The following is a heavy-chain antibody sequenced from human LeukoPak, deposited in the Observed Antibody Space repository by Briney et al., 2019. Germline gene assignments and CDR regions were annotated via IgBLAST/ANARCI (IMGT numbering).Heavy chain of an antibody. V-gene: IGHV1-18*01. CDR2: ISAYNGNT. J-gene: IGHJ4*02. CDR3: ARERVEYTAMAANDY. D-gene: IGHD5-18*01. CDR1: GYTFTSYG. Sequence: ASVKVSCKASGYTFTSYGISWVRQAPGQGLEWMGWISAYNGNTNYAQKLQGRVTMTTDTSTSTAYMELRSLRSDDTAVYYCARERVEYTAMAANDYWGQGTLVTVSS.